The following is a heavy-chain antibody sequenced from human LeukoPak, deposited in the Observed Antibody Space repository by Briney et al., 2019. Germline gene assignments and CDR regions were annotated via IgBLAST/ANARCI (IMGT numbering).Heavy chain of an antibody. CDR3: ARRKAAAAGRDAFDI. D-gene: IGHD6-13*01. J-gene: IGHJ3*02. V-gene: IGHV4-4*07. CDR2: IYTSGST. Sequence: SETLSLTCTVSGGSISSYYWSWIRQPAGKGLEWIGRIYTSGSTNYNPSLKSRVTMSVDTSKNQFSLKLSSVAAADTAVYYCARRKAAAAGRDAFDIWGQGTMVTVSS. CDR1: GGSISSYY.